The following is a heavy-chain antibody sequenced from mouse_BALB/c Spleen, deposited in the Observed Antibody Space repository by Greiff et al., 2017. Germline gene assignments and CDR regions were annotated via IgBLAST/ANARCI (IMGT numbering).Heavy chain of an antibody. CDR1: GFNIKDTY. V-gene: IGHV14-3*02. D-gene: IGHD1-1*01. CDR3: ARGVLRYRYYFDY. J-gene: IGHJ2*01. CDR2: IDPANGNT. Sequence: EVKLVESGAELVKPGASVKLSCTASGFNIKDTYMHWVKQRPEQGLEWIGRIDPANGNTKYDPKFQGKATITADTSSNTAYLQLSSLTSEDTAVYYCARGVLRYRYYFDYWGQGTTLTVSS.